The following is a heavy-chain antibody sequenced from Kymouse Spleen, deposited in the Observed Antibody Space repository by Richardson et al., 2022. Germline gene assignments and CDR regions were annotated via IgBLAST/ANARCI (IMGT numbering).Heavy chain of an antibody. J-gene: IGHJ6*02. CDR3: ARGRRSGSYYYYYYGMDV. CDR2: INHSGST. Sequence: QVQLQQWGAGLLKPSETLSLTCAVYGGSFSGYYWSWIRQPPGKGLEWIGEINHSGSTNYNPSLKSRVTISVDTSKNQFSLKLSSVTAADTAVYYCARGRRSGSYYYYYYGMDVWGQGTTVTVSS. V-gene: IGHV4-34*01. CDR1: GGSFSGYY. D-gene: IGHD1-26*01.